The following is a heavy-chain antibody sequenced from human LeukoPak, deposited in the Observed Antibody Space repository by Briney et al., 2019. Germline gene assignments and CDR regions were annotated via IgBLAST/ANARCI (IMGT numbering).Heavy chain of an antibody. CDR3: ARDLSTKGHFDY. CDR2: ISAYNGNT. J-gene: IGHJ4*02. V-gene: IGHV1-18*01. D-gene: IGHD1-26*01. CDR1: GYTFTSYG. Sequence: ASVKVSCKASGYTFTSYGISWVRQARGQGLEWMGWISAYNGNTNYAQKLQGRVTMTTDTSTSTAYMELRSLRSDDTAVYYCARDLSTKGHFDYWGQGTLVTVSS.